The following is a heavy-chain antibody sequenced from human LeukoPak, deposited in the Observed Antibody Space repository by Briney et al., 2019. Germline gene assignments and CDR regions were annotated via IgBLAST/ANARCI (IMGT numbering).Heavy chain of an antibody. CDR1: GFTFSSYW. D-gene: IGHD3-3*01. CDR2: IKQDGSEK. CDR3: ARDDFWSGYHRFSYFDY. V-gene: IGHV3-7*03. J-gene: IGHJ4*02. Sequence: GGSLRLSCAASGFTFSSYWMSWVRQAPGKGLEWVANIKQDGSEKYYVDSVKGRFTISRDNAKNSLYLQMNSLRAEDTAVYYCARDDFWSGYHRFSYFDYWGQGTLVTVSS.